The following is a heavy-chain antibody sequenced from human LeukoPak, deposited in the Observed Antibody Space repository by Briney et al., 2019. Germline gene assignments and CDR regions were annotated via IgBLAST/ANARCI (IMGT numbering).Heavy chain of an antibody. D-gene: IGHD2-21*02. CDR3: AGGFDEYCGGDCYLWYFDY. Sequence: GASVKVSCKASGYTFITYGISWVRQAPGQGPEWMGWINPNSGGTNYAQKFQGRVTMTRDTSSSTAYMELSRLRSDDTAVYYCAGGFDEYCGGDCYLWYFDYWGQGTLVTVSS. J-gene: IGHJ4*02. CDR2: INPNSGGT. V-gene: IGHV1-2*02. CDR1: GYTFITYG.